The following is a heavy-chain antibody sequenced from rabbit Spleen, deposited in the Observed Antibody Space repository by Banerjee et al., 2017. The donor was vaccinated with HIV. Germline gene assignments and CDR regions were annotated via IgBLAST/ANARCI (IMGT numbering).Heavy chain of an antibody. J-gene: IGHJ6*01. D-gene: IGHD8-1*01. Sequence: QEQLEESGGGLVKPEGSLTLTCKASGFSFSDRDVMCWVRQAPGKGLEWIACIDAGSSGSTYYASWAKGRFTISKTSSTTVTLQMTSLTAADTATYFCARDSGSSFSSYGMDLWGPGTLVTVS. CDR3: ARDSGSSFSSYGMDL. CDR2: IDAGSSGST. V-gene: IGHV1S45*01. CDR1: GFSFSDRDV.